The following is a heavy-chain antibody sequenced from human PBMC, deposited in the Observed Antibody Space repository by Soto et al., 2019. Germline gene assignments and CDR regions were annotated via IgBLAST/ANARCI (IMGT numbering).Heavy chain of an antibody. Sequence: SLILSCAASGFTFSSYAMSWVRQAPGKGLEWVSAISGSGGSTYYADSVKGRFTISRDNSKNTLYLQMNSLRAEDTAVYYCAKVVRSSGWYGPFDYWGQGTLVTVSS. CDR3: AKVVRSSGWYGPFDY. CDR2: ISGSGGST. V-gene: IGHV3-23*01. J-gene: IGHJ4*02. CDR1: GFTFSSYA. D-gene: IGHD6-19*01.